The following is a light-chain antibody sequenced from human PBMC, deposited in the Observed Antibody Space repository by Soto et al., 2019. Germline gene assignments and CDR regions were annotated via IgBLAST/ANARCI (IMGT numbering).Light chain of an antibody. CDR3: QQYTDPPTT. CDR1: QTVSSNY. CDR2: GAS. V-gene: IGKV3-20*01. Sequence: LAHSRSNVSLAAGESRCRWSRSSQTVSSNYLAWCQQRPGQAPRLLIYGASTRAAGIPDRFSGSGSGTDFTLTITRLEPEDSAVYFCQQYTDPPTTFGQGTRLEIK. J-gene: IGKJ5*01.